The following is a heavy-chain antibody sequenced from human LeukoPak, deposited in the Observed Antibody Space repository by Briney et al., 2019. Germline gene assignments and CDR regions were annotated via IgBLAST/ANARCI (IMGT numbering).Heavy chain of an antibody. J-gene: IGHJ5*02. CDR3: ARDGGGSSGWYNWFDP. Sequence: GGSLRLSCAASGFTFDDYGMSWVRHAPGKGLEWVSGINWNGGSTGYADSVKGRFTISRDNAKNSLYLQMNSLRAEDTALYYCARDGGGSSGWYNWFDPWGQGTLVTVSS. CDR2: INWNGGST. V-gene: IGHV3-20*04. D-gene: IGHD6-19*01. CDR1: GFTFDDYG.